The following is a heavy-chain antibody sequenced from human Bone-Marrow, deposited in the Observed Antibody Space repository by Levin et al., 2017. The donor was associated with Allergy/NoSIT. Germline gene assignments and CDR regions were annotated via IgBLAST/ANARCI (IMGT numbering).Heavy chain of an antibody. J-gene: IGHJ4*02. Sequence: QSGESLKISCAASGFTFSSYAMHWVRQTPVRGLEWVAVSSYDGSNKYYANSVKGRFTISRDNSQNTLFLQMNSLRVEDTAVYYCARALAAPGTIHLIDSWGQGILVTVSS. V-gene: IGHV3-30-3*01. CDR1: GFTFSSYA. D-gene: IGHD6-13*01. CDR3: ARALAAPGTIHLIDS. CDR2: SSYDGSNK.